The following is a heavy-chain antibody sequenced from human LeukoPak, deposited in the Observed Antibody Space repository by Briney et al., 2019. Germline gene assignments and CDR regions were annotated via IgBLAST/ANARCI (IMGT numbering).Heavy chain of an antibody. D-gene: IGHD3-22*01. CDR1: GFTFSTYE. CDR3: ARGGNIGYNYNAFDV. CDR2: ISSSGRTT. J-gene: IGHJ3*01. Sequence: GGSLRLSCAASGFTFSTYEMNWVRLAPGKGLEWVSFISSSGRTTYNADSVKGRFTISRDNAKNSLYLQMNSLRAEDTAVFYCARGGNIGYNYNAFDVWGQGTMVTVSS. V-gene: IGHV3-48*03.